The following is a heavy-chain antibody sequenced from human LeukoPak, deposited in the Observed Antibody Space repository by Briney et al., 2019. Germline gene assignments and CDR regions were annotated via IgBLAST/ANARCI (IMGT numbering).Heavy chain of an antibody. CDR1: GGSILTTNW. D-gene: IGHD1-26*01. J-gene: IGHJ4*02. CDR3: ARESGAFSPFGF. Sequence: SETLSLTCAVSGGSILTTNWWSWVRQPPGKGLEWIGEVHLSGASNYNPSLKSRVNMSIDKSKNQLSLELTSVTAADTAIYYCARESGAFSPFGFWGQGTLVTVSS. CDR2: VHLSGAS. V-gene: IGHV4-4*02.